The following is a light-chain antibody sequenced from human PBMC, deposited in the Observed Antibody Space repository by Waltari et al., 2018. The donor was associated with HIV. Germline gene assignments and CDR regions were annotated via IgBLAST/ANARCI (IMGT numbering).Light chain of an antibody. CDR2: NAS. Sequence: ELVLTQSPGTLSVSPGETATVSCRASQSISSTYVAWYQQKPGQAPRLLIYNASTSPTVIPDRFNGSGSGTDFILTIRRLEPGDSAVYYCQQYGSSPRTFGEGTKVEIK. V-gene: IGKV3-20*01. CDR1: QSISSTY. J-gene: IGKJ1*01. CDR3: QQYGSSPRT.